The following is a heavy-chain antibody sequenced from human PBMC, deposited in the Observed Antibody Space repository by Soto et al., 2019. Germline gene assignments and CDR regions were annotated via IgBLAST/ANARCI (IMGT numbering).Heavy chain of an antibody. CDR1: GFTFSSYA. D-gene: IGHD3-3*01. Sequence: SGGSLKLSCAASGFTFSSYAMHWVRQAPGKGLEWVAVISYDGSNKYYADSVKGRFTISRDNSKNTLYLQMNSLRAEDTAVYYCARGTYYDFWSGYPSYGMDVWGQGTTVTVSS. V-gene: IGHV3-30-3*01. CDR3: ARGTYYDFWSGYPSYGMDV. CDR2: ISYDGSNK. J-gene: IGHJ6*02.